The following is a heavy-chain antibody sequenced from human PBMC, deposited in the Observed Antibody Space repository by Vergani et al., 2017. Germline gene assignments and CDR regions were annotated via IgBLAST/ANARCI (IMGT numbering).Heavy chain of an antibody. CDR3: ARQFWVSQGVGAFET. V-gene: IGHV4-39*01. CDR1: GGSISSGDYY. J-gene: IGHJ3*02. Sequence: QVQLQESGPGLVKPSQTLSLTCTVSGGSISSGDYYWSWIRQPPGKGLEWIATVFHSGSAYYNPSLRRRVTISVETSQNQFSLRLTTLTAADTAVYYCARQFWVSQGVGAFETWGRGTEVSVSS. D-gene: IGHD3-16*01. CDR2: VFHSGSA.